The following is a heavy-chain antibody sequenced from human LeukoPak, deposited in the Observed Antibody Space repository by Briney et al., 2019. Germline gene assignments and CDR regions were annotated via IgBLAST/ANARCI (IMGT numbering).Heavy chain of an antibody. J-gene: IGHJ3*02. Sequence: GRSLRLSCAASGFTFSSYGMHWVRQAPGKGLEWVAVIWYDGSNKYYADSVKGRFTISRDNSKNTLYLQMNSLRAEDTAVYYCARDLYYYDSSGYYGAFDIWGQGTMVTVSS. CDR3: ARDLYYYDSSGYYGAFDI. D-gene: IGHD3-22*01. CDR2: IWYDGSNK. V-gene: IGHV3-33*08. CDR1: GFTFSSYG.